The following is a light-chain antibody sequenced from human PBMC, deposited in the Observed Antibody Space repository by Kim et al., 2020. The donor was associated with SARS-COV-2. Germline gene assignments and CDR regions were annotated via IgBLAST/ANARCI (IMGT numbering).Light chain of an antibody. CDR2: GAS. J-gene: IGKJ1*01. V-gene: IGKV1-12*01. CDR3: QQANSFPPWT. Sequence: IQLTQSPSSVSASVVDRVTITCRASQDINTWLGWYQQKPGKAPKLLIYGASNLQSGVPSRFSGSGSGTDFTLTIGRLQPDDCATYYCQQANSFPPWTFGQGTKLEI. CDR1: QDINTW.